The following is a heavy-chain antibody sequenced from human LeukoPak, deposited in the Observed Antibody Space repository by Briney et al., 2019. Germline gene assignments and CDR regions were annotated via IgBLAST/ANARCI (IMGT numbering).Heavy chain of an antibody. CDR2: IYYSGPT. J-gene: IGHJ4*02. CDR3: ARSPFNLYFDF. V-gene: IGHV4-39*07. CDR1: GDSLSDTNNY. D-gene: IGHD2-15*01. Sequence: SETLSLTCTVSGDSLSDTNNYWGWVRQPPGKGLEWIGSIYYSGPTIYNPSLKSRVTVSVDTSKNQYFLRLTSVTAADTAVYFCARSPFNLYFDFWGQGTLVPVSS.